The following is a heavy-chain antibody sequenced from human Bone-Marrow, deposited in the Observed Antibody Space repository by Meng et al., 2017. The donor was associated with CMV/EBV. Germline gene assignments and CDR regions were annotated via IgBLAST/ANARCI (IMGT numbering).Heavy chain of an antibody. D-gene: IGHD2-2*01. CDR2: ISYDGSNK. Sequence: GGSLRLSCAASGFTFSSYAIHWVRQAPGKGLEWVAVISYDGSNKYYADSVKGRFTISRDNSKNTLYLQMNSLRAEDTAVYYCARDGAVVPAAIGYYGMDVWGQGTTVTVSS. J-gene: IGHJ6*02. CDR3: ARDGAVVPAAIGYYGMDV. CDR1: GFTFSSYA. V-gene: IGHV3-30*04.